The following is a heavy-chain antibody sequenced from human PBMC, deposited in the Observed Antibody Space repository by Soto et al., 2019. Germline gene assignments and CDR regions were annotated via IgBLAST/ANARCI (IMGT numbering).Heavy chain of an antibody. CDR1: GFTFSSYW. CDR3: ARVDYGDYDEAIGSMDV. D-gene: IGHD4-17*01. Sequence: GGSLRLSCAASGFTFSSYWMSWVRQAPGKGLEWVANRKQDGSDKYYVDSLKGRFTISRDNSKNSLYLQMNSLRAEDTAVYYCARVDYGDYDEAIGSMDVWGQGTTGTVS. V-gene: IGHV3-7*04. CDR2: RKQDGSDK. J-gene: IGHJ6*02.